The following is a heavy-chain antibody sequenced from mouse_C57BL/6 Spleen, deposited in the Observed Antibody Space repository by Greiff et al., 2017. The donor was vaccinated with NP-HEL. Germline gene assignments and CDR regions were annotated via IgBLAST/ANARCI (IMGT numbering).Heavy chain of an antibody. CDR2: INYDGSST. D-gene: IGHD2-3*01. Sequence: DVHLVESEGGLVQPGSSMKLSCTASGFTFSDYYMAWVRQVPEKGLEWVANINYDGSSTYYLDSLKSRFIISRDNAKNILYLQMSSLKSEDTATYYCARDGYYGGYFDVWGTGTTVTVSS. CDR1: GFTFSDYY. V-gene: IGHV5-16*01. CDR3: ARDGYYGGYFDV. J-gene: IGHJ1*03.